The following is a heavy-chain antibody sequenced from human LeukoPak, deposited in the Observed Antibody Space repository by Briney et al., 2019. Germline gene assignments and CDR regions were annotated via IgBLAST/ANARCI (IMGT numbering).Heavy chain of an antibody. V-gene: IGHV3-23*01. Sequence: GGSLRLSCAASGFTFSSYAMSWVRQAPGKGLEWVSAIRGSGGSTYYADSVKGRFTISRDNSKNTLYLQMNSLRAEDTAVYYCAKRGRGIAARPGGYYFDYWGQGTLVTVSS. CDR2: IRGSGGST. CDR1: GFTFSSYA. CDR3: AKRGRGIAARPGGYYFDY. J-gene: IGHJ4*02. D-gene: IGHD6-6*01.